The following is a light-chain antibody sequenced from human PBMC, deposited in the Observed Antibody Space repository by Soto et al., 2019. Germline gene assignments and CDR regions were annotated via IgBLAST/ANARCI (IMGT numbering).Light chain of an antibody. CDR3: QQIYRDPLT. CDR2: AAS. Sequence: DIQMTQSPSTLSGSVGDRVTITCRASQSITTYLNWYRQKPGKAPKLLIYAASSLQSGVPSRFSGSGSETEFTLSISSLQPEDFASYFCQQIYRDPLTFGGGAKVDIK. CDR1: QSITTY. J-gene: IGKJ4*01. V-gene: IGKV1-39*01.